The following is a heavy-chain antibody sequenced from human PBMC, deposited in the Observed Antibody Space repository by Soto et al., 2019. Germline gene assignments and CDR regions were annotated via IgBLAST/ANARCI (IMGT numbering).Heavy chain of an antibody. D-gene: IGHD3-3*01. CDR1: GFTFDDYT. CDR3: AKYSTIFGVVSTSKPYYYYGMDV. CDR2: ISWDGGSK. J-gene: IGHJ6*02. Sequence: GGSLRLSCAASGFTFDDYTMHWVRQAPGKGLEWVSLISWDGGSKYYADSVKGRFAFSRDNSKNSLYLQMNSLRTEDTALYDCAKYSTIFGVVSTSKPYYYYGMDVWGQGTTVTVSS. V-gene: IGHV3-43*01.